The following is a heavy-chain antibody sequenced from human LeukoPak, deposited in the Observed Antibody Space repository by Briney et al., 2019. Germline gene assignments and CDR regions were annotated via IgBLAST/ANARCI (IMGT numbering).Heavy chain of an antibody. CDR2: IIPIFGTA. CDR1: GGTFSSYA. D-gene: IGHD3-10*01. CDR3: ARVFGSGSYYYDY. J-gene: IGHJ4*02. V-gene: IGHV1-69*13. Sequence: ASVKVSCKASGGTFSSYAISWVRQAPGQGLEWMGGIIPIFGTANYAQKFQGRVTITADESTSTAYMELSSLRSEDTAVYYCARVFGSGSYYYDYWGQGTLVTVSS.